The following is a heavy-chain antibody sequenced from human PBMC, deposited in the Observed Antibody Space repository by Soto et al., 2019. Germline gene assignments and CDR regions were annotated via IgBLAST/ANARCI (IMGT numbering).Heavy chain of an antibody. D-gene: IGHD5-18*01. CDR1: GGSISSSNW. CDR2: IYHSGST. CDR3: ASRGYSYGYNWFDP. J-gene: IGHJ5*02. V-gene: IGHV4-4*02. Sequence: PSETLSLTCAVSGGSISSSNWWSWVRQPPGKGLEWIGEIYHSGSTNYNPSLKSRVTISVDKSKNQFSLKLSSVTAADTAVYYCASRGYSYGYNWFDPWGQGTLVTVSS.